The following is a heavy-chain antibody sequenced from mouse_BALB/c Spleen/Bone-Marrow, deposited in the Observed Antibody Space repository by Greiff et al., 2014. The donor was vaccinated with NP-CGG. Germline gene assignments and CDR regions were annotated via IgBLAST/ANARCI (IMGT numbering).Heavy chain of an antibody. CDR1: GFNIKDTY. CDR3: ASYYYGSSTFAY. Sequence: EVKLQESGAELVKPGASVKLSCTASGFNIKDTYMHWVKQRPEQGLERIGRIDPANGNTKYDPKFQGKATITADTSSNTAYLQLSSLTSEDTAVYYCASYYYGSSTFAYWGQGTLVTVSA. V-gene: IGHV14-3*02. CDR2: IDPANGNT. D-gene: IGHD1-1*01. J-gene: IGHJ3*01.